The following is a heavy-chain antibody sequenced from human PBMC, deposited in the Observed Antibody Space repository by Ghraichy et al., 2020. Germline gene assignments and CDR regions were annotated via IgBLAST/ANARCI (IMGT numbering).Heavy chain of an antibody. D-gene: IGHD3-3*01. CDR3: ARGVTIFGVGHWYFDL. CDR1: GGSVSSYY. Sequence: SETLSLTCTVSGGSVSSYYWSWIRQPPGKGLEWIGYIFYSGSTKYNPSLKSRVTISVDTSKNQFSLKLSSVTTADTAVYYCARGVTIFGVGHWYFDLWGRGTLVTVSS. V-gene: IGHV4-59*02. CDR2: IFYSGST. J-gene: IGHJ2*01.